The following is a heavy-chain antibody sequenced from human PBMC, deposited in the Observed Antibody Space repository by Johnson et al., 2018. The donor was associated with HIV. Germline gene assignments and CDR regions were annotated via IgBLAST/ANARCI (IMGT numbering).Heavy chain of an antibody. CDR1: GFTFSSNY. V-gene: IGHV3-66*01. J-gene: IGHJ3*02. CDR2: IYSGGST. Sequence: VQLVESGGGLVQPGGSLRLSCAASGFTFSSNYMSWVRQAPGKGLEWVSVIYSGGSTYYADSMKGRFTISRDNSKNTLYLQMNSLSPEDRAVYYCVRWGSGWSAFDIWGQGTMVTVSS. D-gene: IGHD6-19*01. CDR3: VRWGSGWSAFDI.